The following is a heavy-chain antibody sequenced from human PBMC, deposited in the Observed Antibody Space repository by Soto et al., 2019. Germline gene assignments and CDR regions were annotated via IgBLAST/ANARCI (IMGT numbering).Heavy chain of an antibody. CDR3: ARGVLRYFDWLLSIDY. CDR1: GYTFTSYG. V-gene: IGHV1-18*01. Sequence: GASVKVSCKASGYTFTSYGISWVRQAPGQGLEWMGWISAYNGNTNYAQKLQGRVTMTTDTSTSTAYMELRSLRSDDTAVYYCARGVLRYFDWLLSIDYWGQGTLVTVSS. D-gene: IGHD3-9*01. CDR2: ISAYNGNT. J-gene: IGHJ4*02.